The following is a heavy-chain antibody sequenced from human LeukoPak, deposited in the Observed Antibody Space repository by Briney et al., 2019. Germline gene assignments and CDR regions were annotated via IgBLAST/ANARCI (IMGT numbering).Heavy chain of an antibody. CDR2: IIPILGIA. CDR3: ATGGSYGQFDY. CDR1: GGTFSSYA. V-gene: IGHV1-69*04. Sequence: GASVKVSCKASGGTFSSYAISWVRQAPGQGLEWMGRIIPILGIANYAQKFQGRVTITADKSTSTAYMELSSLRSEDTAVYYCATGGSYGQFDYWGQGTLVTVSS. D-gene: IGHD1-26*01. J-gene: IGHJ4*02.